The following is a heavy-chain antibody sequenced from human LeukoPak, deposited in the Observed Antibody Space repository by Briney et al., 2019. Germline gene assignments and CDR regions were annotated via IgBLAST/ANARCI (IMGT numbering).Heavy chain of an antibody. D-gene: IGHD5-12*01. V-gene: IGHV3-30*03. CDR1: GFIFNSYG. CDR2: ISNDGSNK. Sequence: GGSLRLSCVASGFIFNSYGMHWVRQAPGKGLEWLEIISNDGSNKFYADSVRGRFTISRDNSKSTLYLQMNSLRPEDTAVYYCARDPGYSGYDYWFDPWGQGTLVTVSS. CDR3: ARDPGYSGYDYWFDP. J-gene: IGHJ5*02.